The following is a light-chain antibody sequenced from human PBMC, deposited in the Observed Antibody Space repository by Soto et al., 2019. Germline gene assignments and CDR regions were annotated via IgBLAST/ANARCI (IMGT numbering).Light chain of an antibody. CDR1: QSVSSNN. CDR3: QQYGRSPFT. J-gene: IGKJ3*01. Sequence: EIVLTQSPGTLSLSPGERATLSCRASQSVSSNNLAWYQQRPGQAPRVVIYGASTRATGIPERFSGSGSGTDFTVTISRLEPEDFAVYYCQQYGRSPFTFGLGPKWISN. CDR2: GAS. V-gene: IGKV3-20*01.